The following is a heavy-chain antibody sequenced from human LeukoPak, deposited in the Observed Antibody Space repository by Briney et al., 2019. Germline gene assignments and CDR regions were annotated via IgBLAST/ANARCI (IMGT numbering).Heavy chain of an antibody. V-gene: IGHV4-38-2*02. J-gene: IGHJ5*02. CDR3: ARGSVRPRITMVRGVRSNWFDP. CDR1: GYSISSGYY. CDR2: IYHSGST. Sequence: SETLSLTCTVSGYSISSGYYWGWIRQPPGKGLEWIGSIYHSGSTYYNPSLKSRVTISVDTSKNQFSLKLSSVTAADTAVYYCARGSVRPRITMVRGVRSNWFDPWGQGTLVTVSS. D-gene: IGHD3-10*01.